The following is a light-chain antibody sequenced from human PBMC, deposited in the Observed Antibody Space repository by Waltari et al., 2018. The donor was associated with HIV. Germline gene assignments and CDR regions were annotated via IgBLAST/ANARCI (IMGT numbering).Light chain of an antibody. CDR2: RNN. CDR3: AAWDDSLHGEL. CDR1: YSNIGSNT. J-gene: IGLJ2*01. Sequence: QSVLTQTPSLSGTPGPRVTISCSGGYSNIGSNTVNWYQQFPGTAPRLLIYRNNQRPSGVPDRFSGSKSGTSASLVISELQSQDEADYHCAAWDDSLHGELFGGGTKLTVL. V-gene: IGLV1-44*01.